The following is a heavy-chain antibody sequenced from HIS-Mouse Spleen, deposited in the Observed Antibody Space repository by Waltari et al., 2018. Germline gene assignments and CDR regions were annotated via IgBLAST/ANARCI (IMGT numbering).Heavy chain of an antibody. CDR2: INPNSGGT. CDR3: ARDYWNDDAFDI. Sequence: QVQLVQSGDEVKKPGASVKVSCKASGYTLTGHYMHRVRQAPGQGLEWMGWINPNSGGTNYAQKFQGRVTMTRDTSISTAYMELSRLRSDDTAVYYCARDYWNDDAFDIWGQGTMVTVSS. J-gene: IGHJ3*02. CDR1: GYTLTGHY. D-gene: IGHD1-1*01. V-gene: IGHV1-2*02.